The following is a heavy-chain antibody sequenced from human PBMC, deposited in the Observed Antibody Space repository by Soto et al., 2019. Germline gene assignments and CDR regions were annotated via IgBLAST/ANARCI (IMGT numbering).Heavy chain of an antibody. CDR2: IYYSGST. CDR3: AREGGVVGATYGWFDP. J-gene: IGHJ5*02. Sequence: QVQLQESGPGLVKPSQTLSLTCTVSGGSISSGDYYWSWIRQPPGKGLEWIGYIYYSGSTYYNPSPKGRLTIAVDTSKNQSSLKLSSVTAADTAVYYCAREGGVVGATYGWFDPWGQGTLVTVSS. CDR1: GGSISSGDYY. V-gene: IGHV4-30-4*01. D-gene: IGHD1-26*01.